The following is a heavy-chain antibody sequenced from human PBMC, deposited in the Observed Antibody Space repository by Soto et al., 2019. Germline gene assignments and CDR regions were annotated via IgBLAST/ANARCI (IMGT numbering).Heavy chain of an antibody. Sequence: QVQLQQWGAGLLKPSETLSLTCAVYGGSFSGYYWSWIRQPPGKGLEWIGEINHSGSTNYNPSLKSRVTISVDTAKNQFSLKLSSVTAADTAVYYCARGPPKKYYDFWSGYQDYYYGMDVWGQGTKVTVSS. CDR1: GGSFSGYY. V-gene: IGHV4-34*01. CDR3: ARGPPKKYYDFWSGYQDYYYGMDV. J-gene: IGHJ6*02. CDR2: INHSGST. D-gene: IGHD3-3*01.